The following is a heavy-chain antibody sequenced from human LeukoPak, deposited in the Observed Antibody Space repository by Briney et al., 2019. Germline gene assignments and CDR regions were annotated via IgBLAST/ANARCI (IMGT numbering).Heavy chain of an antibody. D-gene: IGHD6-13*01. CDR2: IKSKEDGETT. V-gene: IGHV3-15*01. Sequence: GGSLRLSCAASGFTFTNAWMSWVRQAPGKGLEWIGRIKSKEDGETTDYAAPVKGRFTISRDDAKDTLYLQMNSLETEDTGVYYCTSLDRGGLADDYWGQGILVT. J-gene: IGHJ4*02. CDR1: GFTFTNAW. CDR3: TSLDRGGLADDY.